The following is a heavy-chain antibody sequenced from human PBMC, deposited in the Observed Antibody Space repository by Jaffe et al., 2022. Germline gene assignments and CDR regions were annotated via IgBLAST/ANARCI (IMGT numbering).Heavy chain of an antibody. V-gene: IGHV4-59*01. CDR1: GGSISSYY. CDR2: IYYSGST. D-gene: IGHD2-21*01. J-gene: IGHJ6*03. CDR3: ARGGGHSPYYYYYMDV. Sequence: QVQLQESGPGLVKPSETLSLTCTVSGGSISSYYWSWIRQPPGKGLEWIGYIYYSGSTNYNPSLKSRVTISVDTSKNQFSLKLSSVTAADTAVYYCARGGGHSPYYYYYMDVWGKGTTVTVSS.